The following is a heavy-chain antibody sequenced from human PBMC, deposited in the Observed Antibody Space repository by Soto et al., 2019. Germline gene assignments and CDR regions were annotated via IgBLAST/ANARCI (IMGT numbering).Heavy chain of an antibody. V-gene: IGHV3-48*01. CDR2: ISSSSSTI. CDR3: AREEGLLNWFDP. J-gene: IGHJ5*02. CDR1: GFTFSSYS. Sequence: EVQLVESGGGLVQPGGSLRLSCAASGFTFSSYSMNWVRQAPGKGLAWVSYISSSSSTIYYADSVKGPFTISRDKAKNSLEQQMNRLRAEGTAEYYCAREEGLLNWFDPWGQETLVTVSS. D-gene: IGHD1-26*01.